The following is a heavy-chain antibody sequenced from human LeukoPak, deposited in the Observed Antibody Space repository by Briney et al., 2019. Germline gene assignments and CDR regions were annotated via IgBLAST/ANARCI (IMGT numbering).Heavy chain of an antibody. CDR1: GGSLSGYY. D-gene: IGHD4-11*01. J-gene: IGHJ6*02. V-gene: IGHV4-59*03. Sequence: SETLSLTCTVSGGSLSGYYWSWIRQPPGKGLEFIGFAYQTGSTAYNPSLGSRVTISVDTSNNQFSLQLTSVTAADTAIYYCARSRRDYTYIYYYYYGMGVWGQGTTVTVSS. CDR3: ARSRRDYTYIYYYYYGMGV. CDR2: AYQTGST.